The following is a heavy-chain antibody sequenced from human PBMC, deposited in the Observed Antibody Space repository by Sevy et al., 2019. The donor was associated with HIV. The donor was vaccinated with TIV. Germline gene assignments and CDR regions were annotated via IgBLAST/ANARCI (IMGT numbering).Heavy chain of an antibody. CDR1: GGTFSSYA. J-gene: IGHJ4*02. Sequence: ASVKVSCKASGGTFSSYAISWVRQAPGQGLEWMGGIIPIFGTANYAQKFQGRVTITADESTSTAYMELSSLRSEDTVVYYCAREEAAAGPLSFDYWGQGTLVTVSS. D-gene: IGHD6-13*01. CDR2: IIPIFGTA. CDR3: AREEAAAGPLSFDY. V-gene: IGHV1-69*13.